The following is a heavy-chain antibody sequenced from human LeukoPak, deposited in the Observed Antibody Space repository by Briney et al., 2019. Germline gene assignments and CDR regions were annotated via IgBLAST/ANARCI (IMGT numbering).Heavy chain of an antibody. CDR1: GYTFSDYY. CDR3: ARGSAMVTTYRGGNWFDP. D-gene: IGHD5-18*01. CDR2: IKPNSGGT. J-gene: IGHJ5*02. V-gene: IGHV1-2*02. Sequence: ASVKASCKASGYTFSDYYMHWVRQAPGQGLEWMGLIKPNSGGTNYAQKFQGRVTMTRDTSINTAYMELSSLRSDDTAVYYCARGSAMVTTYRGGNWFDPWGQGTLVTVSS.